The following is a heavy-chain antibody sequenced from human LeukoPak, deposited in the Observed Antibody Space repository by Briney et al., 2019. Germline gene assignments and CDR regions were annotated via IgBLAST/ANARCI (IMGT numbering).Heavy chain of an antibody. J-gene: IGHJ6*03. CDR3: ARGPGAGGRLVVVAATYYCYMDV. CDR2: INHSGST. Sequence: PSETLSLTCAVYGGSFSGYYLSWIRQPPGKGLECIGEINHSGSTNYNPSLKSRVTISVDMSKNQFSLKLSSVTAADTAVYYCARGPGAGGRLVVVAATYYCYMDVWGKGTTVTVSS. D-gene: IGHD2-15*01. CDR1: GGSFSGYY. V-gene: IGHV4-34*01.